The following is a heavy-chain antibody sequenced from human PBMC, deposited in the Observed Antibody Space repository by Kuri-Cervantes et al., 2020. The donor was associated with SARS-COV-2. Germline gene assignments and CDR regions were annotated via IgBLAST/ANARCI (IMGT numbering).Heavy chain of an antibody. CDR1: GGSISSDY. CDR3: ARVDSSLTIDY. D-gene: IGHD6-13*01. CDR2: INYSGSS. V-gene: IGHV4-59*12. J-gene: IGHJ4*02. Sequence: ESLKISCTVSGGSISSDYWSWIRQPPGKGLEWIGFINYSGSSNYNPSLKSRVSISVDRSKNQFSLNLTSVTAADTAVYYCARVDSSLTIDYWGQGTLVTVSS.